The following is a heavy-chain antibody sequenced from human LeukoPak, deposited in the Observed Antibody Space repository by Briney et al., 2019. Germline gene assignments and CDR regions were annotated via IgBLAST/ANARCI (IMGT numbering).Heavy chain of an antibody. D-gene: IGHD4-23*01. CDR1: GGSISSYY. CDR2: IYISGST. Sequence: SETLSLTCTVSGGSISSYYWNWIRQPAGKGLEWIGRIYISGSTNYNPSLKSRGTMSVDKSKNQFSLKLNSVTAADTAVYYCAKSLDGGNYGRDWYFDLWGRGTLVTVSS. CDR3: AKSLDGGNYGRDWYFDL. V-gene: IGHV4-4*07. J-gene: IGHJ2*01.